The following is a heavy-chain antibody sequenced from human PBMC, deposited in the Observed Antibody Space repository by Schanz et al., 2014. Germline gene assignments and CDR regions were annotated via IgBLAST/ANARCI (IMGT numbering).Heavy chain of an antibody. J-gene: IGHJ3*01. V-gene: IGHV3-23*04. Sequence: EVQLVESGGGLVQPGGSLRLSCAASGFSVGNKYMNWVRQAPGKGLEWVSALSEGGGGTHYADSVRGRFTISSDSSKNTLYLQMSSLRADDTAVFYCARGLHYDVETSFRSYDAFDFWGQGTKVTVSP. CDR2: LSEGGGGT. D-gene: IGHD3-10*02. CDR3: ARGLHYDVETSFRSYDAFDF. CDR1: GFSVGNKY.